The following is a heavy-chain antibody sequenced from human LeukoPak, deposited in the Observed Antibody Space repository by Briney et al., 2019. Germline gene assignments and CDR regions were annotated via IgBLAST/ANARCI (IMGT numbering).Heavy chain of an antibody. D-gene: IGHD2-2*02. V-gene: IGHV1-69*02. CDR1: GGTFSSYT. CDR2: IIPILGIA. CDR3: ARALSDTSGVDY. Sequence: ASVKVSCKASGGTFSSYTISWERQAPGQGLEWMGRIIPILGIANYAQKFQGRVTITADKSTSTAYMELSSLRSEDTAVYYCARALSDTSGVDYWGQGTLVTVSS. J-gene: IGHJ4*02.